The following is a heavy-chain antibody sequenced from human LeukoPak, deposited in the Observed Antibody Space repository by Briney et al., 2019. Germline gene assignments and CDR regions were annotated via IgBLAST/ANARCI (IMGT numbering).Heavy chain of an antibody. CDR3: ARDLGLWFGELGSAFDI. CDR1: GGSISSGDYY. CDR2: IYYSGST. V-gene: IGHV4-30-4*01. J-gene: IGHJ3*02. Sequence: SETLSLTCTVSGGSISSGDYYWSWIRQPPGKGLEWIGYIYYSGSTYYNPSLKSRVTISVDTSKNQFSLKLSSVTAADTAVYYCARDLGLWFGELGSAFDIWGQGTMVTVSS. D-gene: IGHD3-10*01.